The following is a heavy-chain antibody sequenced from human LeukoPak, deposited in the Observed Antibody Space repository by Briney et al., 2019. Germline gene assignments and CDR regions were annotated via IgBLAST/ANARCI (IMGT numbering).Heavy chain of an antibody. V-gene: IGHV1-69*05. CDR3: ARALYGSGSYYKSRGIYFDY. D-gene: IGHD3-10*01. J-gene: IGHJ4*02. Sequence: AASVKVSCKASGGTFSSYAISWVRQAPGQGLEWMGGIIPIFGTANYAQKFQGRVTMTRDTSTSTVYMELSSLRSEDTAVYYCARALYGSGSYYKSRGIYFDYWGQGTLVTVSS. CDR1: GGTFSSYA. CDR2: IIPIFGTA.